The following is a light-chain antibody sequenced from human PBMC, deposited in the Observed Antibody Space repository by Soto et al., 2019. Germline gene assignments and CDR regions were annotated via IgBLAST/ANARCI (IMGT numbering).Light chain of an antibody. Sequence: EIVLTQSPATLSVSPGERATLSCRAIQSLSSNLAWYQQKPGQAPRLLIYGASTRATGIPARFSGSGSGTEFTLTISSLQSEDFAVYYCQQYNDWLRRLTFGGGTKVDI. CDR1: QSLSSN. CDR3: QQYNDWLRRLT. V-gene: IGKV3-15*01. CDR2: GAS. J-gene: IGKJ4*01.